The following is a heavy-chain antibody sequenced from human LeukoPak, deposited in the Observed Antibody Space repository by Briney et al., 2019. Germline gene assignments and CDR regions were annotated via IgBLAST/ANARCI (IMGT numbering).Heavy chain of an antibody. V-gene: IGHV3-21*01. D-gene: IGHD6-19*01. Sequence: SSSYIYYADSVKGRFTISRDNAKNSLYLQMNSLRAEDTAVYCCARDQGWAIAVAGFEAFDIWGQGTMVTVSS. CDR3: ARDQGWAIAVAGFEAFDI. CDR2: SSSYI. J-gene: IGHJ3*02.